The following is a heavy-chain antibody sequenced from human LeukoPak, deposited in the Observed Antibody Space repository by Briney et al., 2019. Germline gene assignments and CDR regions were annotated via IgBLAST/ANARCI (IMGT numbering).Heavy chain of an antibody. CDR1: GFTISNIY. D-gene: IGHD3/OR15-3a*01. Sequence: GGSLRLSCAASGFTISNIYVSWVRQAPGKGLEWVSVIYSSGSTYYADSAKGRFTISRDNSKNTVHLQVNSLRAEDTAVYYCARGRRTYYFLDYWGQGTLVTVSS. CDR3: ARGRRTYYFLDY. CDR2: IYSSGST. J-gene: IGHJ4*02. V-gene: IGHV3-53*01.